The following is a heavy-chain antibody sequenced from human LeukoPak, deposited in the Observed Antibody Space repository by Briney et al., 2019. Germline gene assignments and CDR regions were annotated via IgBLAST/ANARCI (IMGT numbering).Heavy chain of an antibody. CDR3: ARGGRYSYGYIDY. D-gene: IGHD5-18*01. V-gene: IGHV4-4*02. J-gene: IGHJ4*02. Sequence: SGTLSLTCGVSGDSISSSNWWSWVRQPPGKGLEWIGEINHSGSTNYNPSLKSRVTISVDTSKNQFSLKLSSVTAADTAVYYCARGGRYSYGYIDYWGQGTLVTVSS. CDR2: INHSGST. CDR1: GDSISSSNW.